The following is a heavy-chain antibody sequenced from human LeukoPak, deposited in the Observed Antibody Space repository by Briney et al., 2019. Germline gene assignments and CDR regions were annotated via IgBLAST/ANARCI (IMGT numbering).Heavy chain of an antibody. D-gene: IGHD2/OR15-2a*01. CDR2: IWYDGSNK. Sequence: GGSLRLSCAASGFTSSSYGMHWVRQAPGKGLEWVAVIWYDGSNKYYADSVKGRFTISRDNSKNTLYLQMNSLRAEDTAVYYCARAYIVYAFDIWGQGTMVTVSS. CDR3: ARAYIVYAFDI. J-gene: IGHJ3*02. V-gene: IGHV3-33*08. CDR1: GFTSSSYG.